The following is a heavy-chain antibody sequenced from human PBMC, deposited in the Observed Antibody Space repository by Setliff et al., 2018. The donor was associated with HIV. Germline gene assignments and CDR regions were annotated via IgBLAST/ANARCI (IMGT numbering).Heavy chain of an antibody. Sequence: ASETLSLTCTVSGGSISSGDYYWSWIRQHPGKGLEWIGYIYYSGSTFYNPSLKSRVTISVDTSKNQFSLKLTSVTAADTAVYYCARGATYRSGWHFDYWGQGTLVTV. D-gene: IGHD6-19*01. V-gene: IGHV4-31*03. CDR3: ARGATYRSGWHFDY. J-gene: IGHJ4*02. CDR1: GGSISSGDYY. CDR2: IYYSGST.